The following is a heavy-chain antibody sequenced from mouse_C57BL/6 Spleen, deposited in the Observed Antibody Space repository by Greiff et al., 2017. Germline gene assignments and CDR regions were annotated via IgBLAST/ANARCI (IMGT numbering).Heavy chain of an antibody. CDR2: IYPGDGDT. Sequence: VQLQQSGAELVKPGASVKISCKASGYAFSSYWMNWVKQRPGKGLEWIGQIYPGDGDTNYNGKFKGKATLTADKSSSTAYMQLSSLTSEDSAVYFCATHSNYVGVDYWCQGTSVTVSS. CDR3: ATHSNYVGVDY. V-gene: IGHV1-80*01. J-gene: IGHJ4*01. CDR1: GYAFSSYW. D-gene: IGHD2-5*01.